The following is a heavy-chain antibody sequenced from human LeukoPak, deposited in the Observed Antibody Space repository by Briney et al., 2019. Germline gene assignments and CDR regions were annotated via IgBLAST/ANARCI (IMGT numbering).Heavy chain of an antibody. CDR3: AKRSGCTTGWFFDF. CDR2: IRGSGDNT. CDR1: GFSFSRYA. D-gene: IGHD6-19*01. J-gene: IGHJ4*02. V-gene: IGHV3-23*01. Sequence: GGSLRLSCAASGFSFSRYAMSWVRQAPGKGLVWVSSIRGSGDNTYYAESVKGRFTISRDNSKNTLFLQMNSLRAEDTAVFYCAKRSGCTTGWFFDFWGQGTLVTVSS.